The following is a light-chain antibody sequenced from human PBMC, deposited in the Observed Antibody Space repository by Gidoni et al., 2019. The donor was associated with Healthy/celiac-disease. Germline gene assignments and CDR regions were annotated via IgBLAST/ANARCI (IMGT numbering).Light chain of an antibody. J-gene: IGLJ2*01. V-gene: IGLV1-47*01. CDR1: SSNIGSNC. CDR2: RNN. CDR3: AAWDDSLSAL. Sequence: QSVLTQPPSASGTPGQRVTISCSGSSSNIGSNCVYWYQQLPGTAPKLLIYRNNQRPSGVPDRFSGSKSGTSASLAISGLRSEDEADYYCAAWDDSLSALFGGGTKLTVL.